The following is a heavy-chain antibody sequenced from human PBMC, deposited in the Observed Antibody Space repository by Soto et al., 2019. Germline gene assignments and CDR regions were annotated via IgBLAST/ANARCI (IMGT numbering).Heavy chain of an antibody. D-gene: IGHD3-22*01. Sequence: QLQLQESGSGLVKPSQTLSLTCAVSGGSISSGGYSWSWIRQPPGKGLEWIGYIYHSGSTYYNPSLTSRVTKSVDRSKNQFSLKLSSGTAADRDVYYCARGAPVVNDYWGQGTLVTVYS. J-gene: IGHJ4*02. CDR3: ARGAPVVNDY. V-gene: IGHV4-30-2*01. CDR2: IYHSGST. CDR1: GGSISSGGYS.